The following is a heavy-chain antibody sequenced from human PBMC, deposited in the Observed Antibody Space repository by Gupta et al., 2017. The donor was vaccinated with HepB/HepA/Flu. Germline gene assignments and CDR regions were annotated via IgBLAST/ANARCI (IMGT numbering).Heavy chain of an antibody. D-gene: IGHD5-12*01. CDR1: GGTFSSYA. V-gene: IGHV1-69*04. CDR3: ARTPIYSPHKYYYCYGMDV. Sequence: QVQLVQSGAEVKKPGSSVKVSCKASGGTFSSYAISWVRQAPGQGLEWMGRIIPILGIANYAQKFQGRVTITADKSTSTAYMELSSLRSEDTAVYYCARTPIYSPHKYYYCYGMDVWGQGTTVTVSS. CDR2: IIPILGIA. J-gene: IGHJ6*02.